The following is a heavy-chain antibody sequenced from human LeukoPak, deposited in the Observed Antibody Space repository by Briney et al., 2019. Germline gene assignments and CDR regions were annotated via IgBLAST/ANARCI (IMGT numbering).Heavy chain of an antibody. V-gene: IGHV4-59*12. Sequence: SETLSLTCTVSGGSISSYYWSWIRQPPGKGLEWIGYIYYSGSTYYNASLESRVTISVDTSKNQFSLKLSSVTVADTAVYYCARDRGSQHFIDYWGQGTLVTVSS. D-gene: IGHD1-26*01. CDR1: GGSISSYY. J-gene: IGHJ4*02. CDR3: ARDRGSQHFIDY. CDR2: IYYSGST.